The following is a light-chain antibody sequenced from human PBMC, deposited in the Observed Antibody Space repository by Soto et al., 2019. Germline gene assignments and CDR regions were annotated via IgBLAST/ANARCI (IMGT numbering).Light chain of an antibody. CDR2: DVN. CDR1: ISDVGGYNY. V-gene: IGLV2-14*03. J-gene: IGLJ1*01. Sequence: QSALTQPASVSGSPGQSITISCTGTISDVGGYNYVSWCQHHPGRVPKLMIFDVNNRPPGISSRFSGSKSGNTASLTISGLQAEDEADYYCYSYTTSGTYVFGTGTKLTVL. CDR3: YSYTTSGTYV.